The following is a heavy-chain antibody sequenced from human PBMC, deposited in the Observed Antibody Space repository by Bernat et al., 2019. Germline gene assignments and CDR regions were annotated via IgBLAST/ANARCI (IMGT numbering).Heavy chain of an antibody. CDR3: ARVRSTSRNFDY. CDR2: IKQDGSEK. J-gene: IGHJ4*02. V-gene: IGHV3-7*03. Sequence: EVQLVESGGGLVQPGGSLRLSSAASGFTFRGYWMTWVRQAPGKGLEWVANIKQDGSEKYYVDSVKGRFTISRDNAKNSLDLQMNSLRAEDTAVYYCARVRSTSRNFDYWGQGTLVTVSS. D-gene: IGHD2-2*01. CDR1: GFTFRGYW.